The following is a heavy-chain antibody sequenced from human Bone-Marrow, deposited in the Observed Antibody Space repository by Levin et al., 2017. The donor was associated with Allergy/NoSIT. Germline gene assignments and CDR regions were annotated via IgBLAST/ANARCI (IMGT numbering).Heavy chain of an antibody. CDR2: ISGSGGST. Sequence: PGGSLRLSCAASGFTFSSYAMSWVRQAPGKGLEWVSGISGSGGSTFYADSVKGRIAISRDNSKNTLYLLINRLRAAEDTAVYWCAKGDEFWSGLGSLQYSYYMDVWGKGTTVTVSS. V-gene: IGHV3-23*01. CDR1: GFTFSSYA. CDR3: AKGDEFWSGLGSLQYSYYMDV. J-gene: IGHJ6*03. D-gene: IGHD3-3*01.